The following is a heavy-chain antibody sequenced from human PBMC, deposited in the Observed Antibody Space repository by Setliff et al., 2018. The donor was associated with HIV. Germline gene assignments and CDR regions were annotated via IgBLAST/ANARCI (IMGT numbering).Heavy chain of an antibody. CDR1: GGSLSSYY. CDR3: ARERSLITNRRYFDY. J-gene: IGHJ4*02. V-gene: IGHV4-34*01. Sequence: PSETLSLTCAVYGGSLSSYYWSWIRQPPGKGLEWIGEINHSGSTNYNPSLKSRVTISVATSKNQFSLKVSSVTAADTAVYYCARERSLITNRRYFDYWGQGTLVTVSS. CDR2: INHSGST. D-gene: IGHD1-1*01.